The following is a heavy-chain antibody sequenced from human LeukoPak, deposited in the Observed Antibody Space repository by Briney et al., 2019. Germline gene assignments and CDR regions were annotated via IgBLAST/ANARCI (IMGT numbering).Heavy chain of an antibody. CDR3: AKDIMVRGGGFYFDY. J-gene: IGHJ4*02. D-gene: IGHD3-10*01. V-gene: IGHV3-23*01. Sequence: GGSLRLSCAASGFTFSSYAMSWVRQAPGKGLEWVSAISGSGGSTYYADSVKGRFTISRDNSKNTLYLQMNSLRAEDTAVYYCAKDIMVRGGGFYFDYWGQGTLVTVSS. CDR2: ISGSGGST. CDR1: GFTFSSYA.